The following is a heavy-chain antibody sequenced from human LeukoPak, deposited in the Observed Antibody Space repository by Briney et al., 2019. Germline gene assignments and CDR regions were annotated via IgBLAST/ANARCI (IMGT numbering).Heavy chain of an antibody. CDR1: GGPFSGYY. CDR2: INHSGST. Sequence: SETLSLTCAVYGGPFSGYYWSWIRQPPGKGLEWIGEINHSGSTNYNPSLKSRVTISVDTSKNQFSLKLSSVTAADTAVYYCAKGIAAAGNPYYYDGRDVWGQGTTVTVSS. CDR3: AKGIAAAGNPYYYDGRDV. J-gene: IGHJ6*02. V-gene: IGHV4-34*01. D-gene: IGHD6-13*01.